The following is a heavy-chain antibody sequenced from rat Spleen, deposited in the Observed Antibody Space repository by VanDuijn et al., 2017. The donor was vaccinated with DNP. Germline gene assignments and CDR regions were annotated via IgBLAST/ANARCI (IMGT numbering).Heavy chain of an antibody. Sequence: EVQLVESGGDLVQPGRSLKLSCVASRFTFNNFWMTWFRQVPGKGLEWVASIPSTGGNTYYPDSVKGRFAISRDNAKNTLYLQMNSLKSEDTATYYCASSAGTTVDYFDFWGQGVMVTVSS. J-gene: IGHJ2*01. D-gene: IGHD1-1*01. V-gene: IGHV5-31*01. CDR1: RFTFNNFW. CDR3: ASSAGTTVDYFDF. CDR2: IPSTGGNT.